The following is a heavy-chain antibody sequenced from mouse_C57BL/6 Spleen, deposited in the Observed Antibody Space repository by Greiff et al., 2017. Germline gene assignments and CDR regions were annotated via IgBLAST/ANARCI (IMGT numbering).Heavy chain of an antibody. CDR2: ISGGGGNT. CDR3: ARHNSRGGTDFDY. J-gene: IGHJ2*01. D-gene: IGHD4-1*01. Sequence: EVQLQESGGGLVKPGGSLKLSCAASGFTFSSYTMSWVRQTPEKRLEWVATISGGGGNTYYPDSVKGRFTISRDNAKNTLYLQMSSLRSEDTALYYCARHNSRGGTDFDYWGQGTTLTVSS. V-gene: IGHV5-9*01. CDR1: GFTFSSYT.